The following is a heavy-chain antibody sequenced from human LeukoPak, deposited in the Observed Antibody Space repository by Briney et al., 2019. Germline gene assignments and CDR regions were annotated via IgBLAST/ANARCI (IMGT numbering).Heavy chain of an antibody. Sequence: GGSLRLSCAASGFTFSDYYMSWIRQAPGKGLEWVSYISSSSSYTNYADSVKGRFTISRDNAKNSLYLQMNSLRAEDTAVYYCARKWQQPEGHYYGMDVWGKGTTVTVSS. V-gene: IGHV3-11*06. CDR3: ARKWQQPEGHYYGMDV. CDR1: GFTFSDYY. J-gene: IGHJ6*04. CDR2: ISSSSSYT. D-gene: IGHD6-13*01.